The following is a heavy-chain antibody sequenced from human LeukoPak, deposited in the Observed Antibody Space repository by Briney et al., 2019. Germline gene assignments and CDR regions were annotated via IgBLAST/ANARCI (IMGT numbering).Heavy chain of an antibody. CDR3: ARGDPYADL. V-gene: IGHV3-48*03. J-gene: IGHJ5*02. CDR1: GFSFSTYE. D-gene: IGHD2-2*01. Sequence: GGSLRLSCAASGFSFSTYEMNWVRQAPGKGLEWVSDITISGNTRNYADPVKGRFTISRDNARNSLYLQMNSLRVEDTAVYYCARGDPYADLWGQGTLVTVAS. CDR2: ITISGNTR.